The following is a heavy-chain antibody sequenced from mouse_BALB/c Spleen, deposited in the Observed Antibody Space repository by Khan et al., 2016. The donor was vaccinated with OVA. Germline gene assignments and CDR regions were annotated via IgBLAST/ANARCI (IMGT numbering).Heavy chain of an antibody. V-gene: IGHV1S56*01. Sequence: QVQLQQSGPELVRPGASVKMSCKASGYTLTSYYIHWVKQRPGQGLEWIGWIYPVDGSTKYNEKFKGKSTLTADKSSSTAYMLFSSLTSEDSAIDFCARGYYGYLDYWGQGTTLTVSS. CDR1: GYTLTSYY. CDR3: ARGYYGYLDY. CDR2: IYPVDGST. D-gene: IGHD1-1*01. J-gene: IGHJ2*01.